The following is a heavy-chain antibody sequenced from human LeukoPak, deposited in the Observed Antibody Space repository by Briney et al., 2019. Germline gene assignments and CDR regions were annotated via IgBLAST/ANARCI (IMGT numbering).Heavy chain of an antibody. CDR1: GFTFKDFY. Sequence: GGSLRLSCAASGFTFKDFYMSWVRQAPGKGLEWVSYINHLGSQTDYADSVKGRFTISRDNSKNTLYLQMNSLRAEDTAVYYCASHGCGGTCYSSFDYWGQGTLLTVSS. CDR3: ASHGCGGTCYSSFDY. V-gene: IGHV3-11*03. D-gene: IGHD2-15*01. CDR2: INHLGSQT. J-gene: IGHJ4*02.